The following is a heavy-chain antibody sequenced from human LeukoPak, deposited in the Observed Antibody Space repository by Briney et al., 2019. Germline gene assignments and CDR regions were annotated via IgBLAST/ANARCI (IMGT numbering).Heavy chain of an antibody. J-gene: IGHJ6*03. D-gene: IGHD2-15*01. V-gene: IGHV5-51*01. CDR1: GYTFTRYW. CDR2: IYPGDSDT. CDR3: AREGNTRHYMDV. Sequence: GESLKISCKASGYTFTRYWVGWVRQVPGKGLEWMGIIYPGDSDTTYSPSFRGQVTISADKSSSIIYLQWSSLKASDTAMYYCAREGNTRHYMDVWGKGTTVTVS.